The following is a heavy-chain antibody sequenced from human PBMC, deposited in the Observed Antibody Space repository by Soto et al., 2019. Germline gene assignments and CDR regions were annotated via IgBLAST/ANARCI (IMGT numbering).Heavy chain of an antibody. V-gene: IGHV3-74*01. J-gene: IGHJ6*02. D-gene: IGHD3-10*01. CDR3: ARSMVRGVNIWVAYGMDV. CDR1: GFTFSSYW. Sequence: GGSLRLSCAASGFTFSSYWMHWVRQAPGKGLVWVSRINSDGSSTSYADSVKGRFTISRDNAKNTLYLQMNSLRAEDTAVYYWARSMVRGVNIWVAYGMDVWGQRTTVPVS. CDR2: INSDGSST.